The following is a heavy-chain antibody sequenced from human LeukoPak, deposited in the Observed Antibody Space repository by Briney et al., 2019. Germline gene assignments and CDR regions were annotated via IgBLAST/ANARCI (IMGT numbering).Heavy chain of an antibody. Sequence: ASVKVSCKASGYTFTGYYMHWVRQAPGQGLEWMGWINPNSGGTNYAQKFQGRVTMTRDTSISTAYMELSRLRSDDTAVYYCASPACSGGSCYFSDPFDIWGQGTMVTVSS. CDR2: INPNSGGT. D-gene: IGHD2-15*01. V-gene: IGHV1-2*02. CDR1: GYTFTGYY. J-gene: IGHJ3*02. CDR3: ASPACSGGSCYFSDPFDI.